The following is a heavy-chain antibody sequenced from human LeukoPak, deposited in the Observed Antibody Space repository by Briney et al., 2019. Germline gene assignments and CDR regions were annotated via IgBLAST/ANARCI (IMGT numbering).Heavy chain of an antibody. J-gene: IGHJ5*02. Sequence: SETLSLTCTVSGGSINTYYWSWIRQPPGKGLEWIGYNHYSGSTNYNPSLKSRVTISVDTSKNQFSLKLSSVTAADTAVYYCARGGTTVTPGLLWFDPWGQGHWSPSLQ. CDR1: GGSINTYY. D-gene: IGHD4-17*01. V-gene: IGHV4-59*01. CDR2: NHYSGST. CDR3: ARGGTTVTPGLLWFDP.